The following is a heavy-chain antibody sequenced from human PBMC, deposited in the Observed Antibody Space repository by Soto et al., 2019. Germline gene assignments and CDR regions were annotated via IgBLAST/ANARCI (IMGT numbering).Heavy chain of an antibody. Sequence: QVQLVESGGGVVQPGRSLRLSCAASGFTFSSYAMHWVRQAPGKGLEWVAVISYDGSNKYYADSVKGRFTISRDNSKNTLYLQMNSLRAEDTAVYYCARDCDGPFRSGYGMDVWGQGTTVTVSS. CDR2: ISYDGSNK. J-gene: IGHJ6*02. V-gene: IGHV3-30-3*01. CDR3: ARDCDGPFRSGYGMDV. CDR1: GFTFSSYA. D-gene: IGHD2-8*01.